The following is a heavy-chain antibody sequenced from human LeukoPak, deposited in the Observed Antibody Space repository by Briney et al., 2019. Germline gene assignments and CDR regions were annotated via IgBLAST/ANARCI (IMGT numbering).Heavy chain of an antibody. CDR2: ISSSGSTI. CDR1: GFTFSDSY. V-gene: IGHV3-11*01. CDR3: ATLITGYSSPVDY. Sequence: PGGSLRLSCAASGFTFSDSYMSWIRQTPGKGLKYISYISSSGSTIYYADSVKGRFTISRDNSKNTLYLQMNSLRAEDTAVYYCATLITGYSSPVDYWGQGTLVTVSS. D-gene: IGHD6-13*01. J-gene: IGHJ4*02.